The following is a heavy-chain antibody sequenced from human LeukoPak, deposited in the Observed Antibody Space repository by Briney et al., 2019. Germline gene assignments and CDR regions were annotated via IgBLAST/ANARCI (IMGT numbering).Heavy chain of an antibody. CDR1: GFTFNTHW. Sequence: SGGSLRLSCAASGFTFNTHWMHWIRQSPGKGLVWVSRINTDGTTTNYADSVKGRFTISRDNSKNTLYLQMNSLRAEDTAVYYCASGIYYTSVHTWSPVWGQGTLVTVSS. CDR2: INTDGTTT. V-gene: IGHV3-74*01. D-gene: IGHD1-26*01. J-gene: IGHJ4*02. CDR3: ASGIYYTSVHTWSPV.